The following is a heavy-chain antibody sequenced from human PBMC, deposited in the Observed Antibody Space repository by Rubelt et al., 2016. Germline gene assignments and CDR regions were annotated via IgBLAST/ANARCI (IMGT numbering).Heavy chain of an antibody. CDR1: GYTFTSYD. D-gene: IGHD4-23*01. CDR2: KNPNSGNT. CDR3: ARGRAVKLADSGGNDY. V-gene: IGHV1-8*01. Sequence: QVQLVQSGAEVKKPGASVKVSCKASGYTFTSYDINWVRQATGQGLEWMGWKNPNSGNTGYEQKFQGRVTMTRNTSISTAYMELSSLRSEDTAVYYCARGRAVKLADSGGNDYWGQGTLVTVSS. J-gene: IGHJ4*02.